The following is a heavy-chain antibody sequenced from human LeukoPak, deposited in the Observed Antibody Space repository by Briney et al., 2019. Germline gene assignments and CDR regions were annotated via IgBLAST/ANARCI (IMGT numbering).Heavy chain of an antibody. CDR1: GFTLSSYA. CDR2: ISGSGGST. Sequence: GGSLRLSCTASGFTLSSYAMSWVRQAPGKGLEWVSAISGSGGSTYYADSVKGRFTISRDNSKNTLYLQMNSLRAEDTAVYYCAKRRGLELLYYYYMDVWGKGTTVTVSS. J-gene: IGHJ6*03. CDR3: AKRRGLELLYYYYMDV. D-gene: IGHD1-7*01. V-gene: IGHV3-23*01.